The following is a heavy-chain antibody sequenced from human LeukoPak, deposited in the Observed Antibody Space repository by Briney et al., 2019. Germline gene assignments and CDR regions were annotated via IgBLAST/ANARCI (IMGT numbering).Heavy chain of an antibody. J-gene: IGHJ4*02. CDR2: INHSRMT. CDR3: ARDCVDTDNYFDY. CDR1: GGSFSGYY. Sequence: SETLSLTCAVYGGSFSGYYWSWIRQPPGKGLEWIGEINHSRMTNYNPSPTRRVTISVDTSKNQFSLKMSSVTAADTAVYYCARDCVDTDNYFDYWGQGTMVTVSS. V-gene: IGHV4-34*01. D-gene: IGHD5-18*01.